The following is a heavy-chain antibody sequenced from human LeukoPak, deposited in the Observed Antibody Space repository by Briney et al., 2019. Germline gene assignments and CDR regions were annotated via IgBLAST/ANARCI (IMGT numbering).Heavy chain of an antibody. CDR1: GGTFSSYA. CDR2: TIPIFGTA. J-gene: IGHJ4*02. CDR3: AREASGSSRPFDY. V-gene: IGHV1-69*01. Sequence: SSVKVSCKASGGTFSSYAISWVRQAPGQGLEWMGGTIPIFGTANYAQKFQGRVTITADESTSTAYMELSSLRSEDMAVYYCAREASGSSRPFDYWGQGTLVTVSS. D-gene: IGHD6-13*01.